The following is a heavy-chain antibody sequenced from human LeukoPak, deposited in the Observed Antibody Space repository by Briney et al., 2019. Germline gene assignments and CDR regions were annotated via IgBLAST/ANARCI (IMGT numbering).Heavy chain of an antibody. D-gene: IGHD1-26*01. J-gene: IGHJ4*02. V-gene: IGHV3-7*01. Sequence: GGSLRLSCAASGFTFSTYWMTWLRQAPGKGLEWVANIKQDGSETYHVDSVKGRFTISRDNAKNSLYLQMNSPRAEDTAVYYCARHTGTYFNYWGQGTLVTVSS. CDR2: IKQDGSET. CDR3: ARHTGTYFNY. CDR1: GFTFSTYW.